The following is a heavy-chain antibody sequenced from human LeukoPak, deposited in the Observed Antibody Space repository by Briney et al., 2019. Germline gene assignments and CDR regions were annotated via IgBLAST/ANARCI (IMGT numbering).Heavy chain of an antibody. J-gene: IGHJ3*02. CDR3: ARSRVRIRSAFDI. D-gene: IGHD1-14*01. CDR2: INHSGST. Sequence: SETLSLTCAVYGGSFSGYYWSWIRQPPGKGLEWIGEINHSGSTNYNPSLKSRVTISVDTSKNQFSLKLSSVTAADTAVHYCARSRVRIRSAFDIWGQGTMVTVSS. V-gene: IGHV4-34*01. CDR1: GGSFSGYY.